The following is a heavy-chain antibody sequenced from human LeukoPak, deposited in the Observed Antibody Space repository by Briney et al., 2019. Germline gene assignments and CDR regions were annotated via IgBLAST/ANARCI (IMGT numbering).Heavy chain of an antibody. J-gene: IGHJ6*03. CDR1: GFTFSSYE. CDR3: ARDSVGIAVAPTTFYYYMDV. D-gene: IGHD6-19*01. V-gene: IGHV3-48*03. Sequence: GGSLRLSCAASGFTFSSYEMNWVRQAPGKGLEWVSYISSSGSTIYYADSVKGRFTISRDNAKNSLYLQMNSLRAEDTAVYYCARDSVGIAVAPTTFYYYMDVWGKGTTVTVSS. CDR2: ISSSGSTI.